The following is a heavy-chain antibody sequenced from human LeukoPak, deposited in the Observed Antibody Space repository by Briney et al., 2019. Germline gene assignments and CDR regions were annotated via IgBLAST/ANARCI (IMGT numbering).Heavy chain of an antibody. V-gene: IGHV4-39*01. Sequence: SETLSLTCTVSGGSISSSSYYWGWIRQPPGKGLEWIGSIYYSGSTYYNPSLKSRVTISVDTSKNRFSLKLSSVTAADTAVYYCSYRGYYFDYWGQGTLVTVSS. CDR2: IYYSGST. D-gene: IGHD1-14*01. CDR3: SYRGYYFDY. J-gene: IGHJ4*02. CDR1: GGSISSSSYY.